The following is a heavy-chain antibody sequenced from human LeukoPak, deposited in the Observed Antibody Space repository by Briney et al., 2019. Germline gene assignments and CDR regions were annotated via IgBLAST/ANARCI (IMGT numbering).Heavy chain of an antibody. J-gene: IGHJ4*02. V-gene: IGHV1-2*02. CDR3: ARGGFGYYDSSGYYNY. CDR1: GYTFTGYY. CDR2: INPNSGGT. Sequence: GASVKVSCKASGYTFTGYYMHWVRQAPGQGLEWMGWINPNSGGTNYAQKFQGRVTMTRDTSISTAYMELSRLGSDDTAVYYCARGGFGYYDSSGYYNYWGQGTLVTVSS. D-gene: IGHD3-22*01.